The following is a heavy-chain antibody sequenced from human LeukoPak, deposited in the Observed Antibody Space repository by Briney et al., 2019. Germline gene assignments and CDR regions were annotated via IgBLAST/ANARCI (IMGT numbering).Heavy chain of an antibody. V-gene: IGHV4-59*01. Sequence: SETLSLTCTVSGGSISSYYWSWIRQPSGKGLEWIGYIYYSGSTNYNPSLKSRVTISVDTSKNQFSLKLSSVTAADTAVYYCARGMRKVGYYYYYMDVWGKGTTVTVSS. CDR3: ARGMRKVGYYYYYMDV. CDR1: GGSISSYY. J-gene: IGHJ6*03. CDR2: IYYSGST.